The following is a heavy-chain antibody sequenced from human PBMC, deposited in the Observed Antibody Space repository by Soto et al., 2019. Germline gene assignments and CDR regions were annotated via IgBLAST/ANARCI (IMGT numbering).Heavy chain of an antibody. D-gene: IGHD6-13*01. CDR3: AREGRIAAAGTVWFDP. Sequence: QVQLVQSGAEVKKPGASVKVSCKASGYTFTSYGISWVRQAPGQGLEWMGWISAYNGNTNYAQKLQGRVTMTTDTXTXXAYMELRSLRSDDTAVYYCAREGRIAAAGTVWFDPWGQGTLVTVSS. CDR1: GYTFTSYG. V-gene: IGHV1-18*01. CDR2: ISAYNGNT. J-gene: IGHJ5*02.